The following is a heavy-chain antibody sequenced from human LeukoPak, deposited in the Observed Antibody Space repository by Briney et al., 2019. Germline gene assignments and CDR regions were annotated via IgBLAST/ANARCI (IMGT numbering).Heavy chain of an antibody. Sequence: SETLSLTCTVSGGSLSSYYWSWIRQPAGKGLEWIGRIYTSGSTNYNPSLKSRVTMSVDTSKNQLSLKLTSVTAADTAVYYCVSHDYGDYRLDYWGQGTPVTVSS. J-gene: IGHJ4*02. D-gene: IGHD4-17*01. V-gene: IGHV4-4*07. CDR3: VSHDYGDYRLDY. CDR2: IYTSGST. CDR1: GGSLSSYY.